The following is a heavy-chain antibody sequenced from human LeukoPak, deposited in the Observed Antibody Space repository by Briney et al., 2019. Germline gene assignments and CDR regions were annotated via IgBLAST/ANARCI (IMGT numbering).Heavy chain of an antibody. CDR2: IYYSGST. Sequence: PSETLSLTCTVSGGSISSYYWSWIRQPPGKGLEWIGYIYYSGSTNYNPSLKSRVTISVDTSKNQFSLKLSSVTAADTAVYYCAGSYYYGSGSYFWFDPWGQGTLVTVSS. V-gene: IGHV4-59*01. CDR1: GGSISSYY. D-gene: IGHD3-10*01. CDR3: AGSYYYGSGSYFWFDP. J-gene: IGHJ5*02.